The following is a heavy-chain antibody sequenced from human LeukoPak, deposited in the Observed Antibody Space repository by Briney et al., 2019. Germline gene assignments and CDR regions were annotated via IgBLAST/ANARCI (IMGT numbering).Heavy chain of an antibody. CDR3: AREDFVTRGQGNDY. CDR2: IKPHSGNT. D-gene: IGHD4-17*01. Sequence: ASVKVSCKASGYTFTGYYIHWVRQAPGQGLEWMGWIKPHSGNTNYAQKFQGRVTMTRDTSINTAYMELSRLRSDDTAVYYCAREDFVTRGQGNDYWGQGTRVTVSS. V-gene: IGHV1-2*02. CDR1: GYTFTGYY. J-gene: IGHJ4*02.